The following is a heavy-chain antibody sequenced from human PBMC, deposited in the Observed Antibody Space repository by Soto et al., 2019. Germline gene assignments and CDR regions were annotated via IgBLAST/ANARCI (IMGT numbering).Heavy chain of an antibody. CDR3: ANSDRGGSGNSNF. V-gene: IGHV3-23*01. CDR1: GFAFNTYA. CDR2: ISGSGDRT. J-gene: IGHJ4*02. Sequence: EVQLLESGGGLVQPGGSLRLSCAASGFAFNTYAMDWVRQAPGKGLEWVSSISGSGDRTYSADSVKGRFTISRDNSENTLYLEMNSLRAEDTAVYYCANSDRGGSGNSNFWGQGTLVTVSS. D-gene: IGHD3-10*01.